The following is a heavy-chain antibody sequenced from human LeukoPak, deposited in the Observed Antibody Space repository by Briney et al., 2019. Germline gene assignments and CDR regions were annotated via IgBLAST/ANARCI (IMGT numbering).Heavy chain of an antibody. CDR2: IIPIYGTT. Sequence: ASVTVSCKASGGTFCNYAISWVRQAPGHGLEWMGGIIPIYGTTNYAQKFQGRVTITTDESTSSAHMELSGLRSEDTAVYYCARGQRPTDITIFLTPYYYHMDVWGKGTTVTVS. J-gene: IGHJ6*03. CDR3: ARGQRPTDITIFLTPYYYHMDV. D-gene: IGHD3-9*01. V-gene: IGHV1-69*05. CDR1: GGTFCNYA.